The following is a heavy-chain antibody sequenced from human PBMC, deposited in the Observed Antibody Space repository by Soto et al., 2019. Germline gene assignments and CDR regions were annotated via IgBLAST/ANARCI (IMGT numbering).Heavy chain of an antibody. CDR2: ISSRSAYI. CDR3: ASGQDYGDYHD. Sequence: EVQFVESGGDLVKPGGSLRLSCAASGFTFSIYNMDWVRQAPGKGPEWVASISSRSAYIHYADSVRGRFTISRDNAKNPLYLQMNSLRVEDTAVYYCASGQDYGDYHDLGQGTLVTVSS. V-gene: IGHV3-21*04. D-gene: IGHD4-17*01. J-gene: IGHJ4*02. CDR1: GFTFSIYN.